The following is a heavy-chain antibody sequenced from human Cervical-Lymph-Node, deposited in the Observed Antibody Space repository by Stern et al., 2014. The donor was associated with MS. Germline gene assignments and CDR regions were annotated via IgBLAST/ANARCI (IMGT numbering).Heavy chain of an antibody. V-gene: IGHV3-15*01. J-gene: IGHJ4*02. CDR1: GFTFSKAW. CDR3: IADWYYLDSSGHYYFDS. D-gene: IGHD3-22*01. CDR2: IKSKTDGETT. Sequence: EVQLVESGGGLVKPGGSLRLSCAASGFTFSKAWMNWVRQAPGKGLEWVGHIKSKTDGETTEYAAPAKGRFTISRDDSQNTLYLQMNSLKTEDTAVYFCIADWYYLDSSGHYYFDSWGQGTPVTVSS.